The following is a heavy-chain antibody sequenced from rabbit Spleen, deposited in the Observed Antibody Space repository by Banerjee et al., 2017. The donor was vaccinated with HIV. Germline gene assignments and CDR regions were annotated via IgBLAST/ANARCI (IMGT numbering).Heavy chain of an antibody. Sequence: HLKESGGGLVQPGGSLKLSCTASGFTLSSYYMNWVRQAPGKGLEWIGYIDPVFGITYYANWVNGRFSISRENAQNTVFLQMTSLTAADTATYFCARGPYDSDAYDYYFDFWGPGTLVTVS. CDR1: GFTLSSYY. D-gene: IGHD6-1*01. J-gene: IGHJ4*01. CDR3: ARGPYDSDAYDYYFDF. V-gene: IGHV1S7*01. CDR2: IDPVFGIT.